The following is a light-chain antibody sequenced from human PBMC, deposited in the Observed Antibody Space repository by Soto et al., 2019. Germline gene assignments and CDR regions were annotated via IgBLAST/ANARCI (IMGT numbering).Light chain of an antibody. J-gene: IGLJ1*01. Sequence: QSVLTQPPSASATPGQRVTISCSGGSSNIGSNHVNWYQQLPGAAPKLLIYSNNKRPSGVPDRFSGSQSGTSASLAISGLQSGDEADYYCASWDDSLNIYVFATGTKVTVL. V-gene: IGLV1-44*01. CDR3: ASWDDSLNIYV. CDR2: SNN. CDR1: SSNIGSNH.